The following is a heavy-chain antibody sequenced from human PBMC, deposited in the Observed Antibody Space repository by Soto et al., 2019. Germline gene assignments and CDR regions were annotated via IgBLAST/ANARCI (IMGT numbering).Heavy chain of an antibody. CDR3: ARGRHYGSGSYYPNYYYYGMDV. CDR1: GGSISSYY. V-gene: IGHV4-59*12. CDR2: IYYSGST. J-gene: IGHJ6*02. D-gene: IGHD3-10*01. Sequence: PSETLSLTCTVSGGSISSYYLNWIRQPPGKGLEWIGEIYYSGSTNYNPSLKSRVTISVDTSKNQFSLKLSSVTAADTAVYYCARGRHYGSGSYYPNYYYYGMDVWGQGTTVTVS.